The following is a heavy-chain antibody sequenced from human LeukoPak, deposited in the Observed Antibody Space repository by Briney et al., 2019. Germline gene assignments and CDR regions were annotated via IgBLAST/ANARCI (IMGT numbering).Heavy chain of an antibody. J-gene: IGHJ5*02. CDR3: ARERDDYGDNNWFDP. D-gene: IGHD4-17*01. Sequence: SETLSLTCTVSGGSISNYYWSWIRQPPGKGLEWIGYIYYSGSTNYNPSLKSRVTISVDTSKNQFSLKLSSVTAADTAVYYCARERDDYGDNNWFDPWGQGTLVTVSS. CDR2: IYYSGST. CDR1: GGSISNYY. V-gene: IGHV4-59*01.